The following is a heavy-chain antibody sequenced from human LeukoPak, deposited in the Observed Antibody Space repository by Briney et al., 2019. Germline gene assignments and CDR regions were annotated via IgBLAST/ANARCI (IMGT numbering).Heavy chain of an antibody. CDR3: ARRPTGDPKFDY. D-gene: IGHD7-27*01. CDR1: GGSISNYF. V-gene: IGHV4-59*08. J-gene: IGHJ4*02. Sequence: SETLSLTCSVSGGSISNYFWTWIRQPPGKGLEWIGYIYSSGSTYYNPSLKSRVTISVDTSKNRFSLKLSTVTAADTAVYYCARRPTGDPKFDYWGQGTLATVSS. CDR2: IYSSGST.